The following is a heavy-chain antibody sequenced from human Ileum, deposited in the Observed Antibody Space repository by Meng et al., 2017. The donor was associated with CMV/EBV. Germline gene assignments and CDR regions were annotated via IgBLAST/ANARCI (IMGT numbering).Heavy chain of an antibody. J-gene: IGHJ4*02. CDR1: GFTFTDYY. V-gene: IGHV1-2*02. CDR2: ISPNSGGT. Sequence: SCKACGFTFTDYYIQWIRQAPGQGPEWMGWISPNSGGTNYAQKFQGRVTMTRDTSISTAYMELNSLRSDDTAIYYCTRRIVGATYVDYWGQGTLVTVSS. D-gene: IGHD1-26*01. CDR3: TRRIVGATYVDY.